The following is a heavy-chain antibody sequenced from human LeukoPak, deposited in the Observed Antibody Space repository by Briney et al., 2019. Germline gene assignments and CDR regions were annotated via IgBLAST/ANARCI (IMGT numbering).Heavy chain of an antibody. Sequence: SETLSLTCTVSGAPISSSTYYWGWIRQPPGKGLEWIGSIYYSGNTYYNPSLQSRVTISVDTSKNQFSLKLASVTAADTAVYYCARQWKYWGQGTLVTVSS. CDR3: ARQWKY. D-gene: IGHD1-1*01. CDR2: IYYSGNT. V-gene: IGHV4-39*01. J-gene: IGHJ4*02. CDR1: GAPISSSTYY.